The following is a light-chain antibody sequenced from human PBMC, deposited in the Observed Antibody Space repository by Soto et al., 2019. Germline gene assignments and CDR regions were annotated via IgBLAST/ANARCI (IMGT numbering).Light chain of an antibody. Sequence: QSALTQPASVSGSPGQSITISCTGTSSDVGGYNYVSWYQQHPGKAPKLMIYDVSNRPSGVSNRFSGSKSGNTASLTISGLHAEDEADYYCSSYTRSGPLVVFGGGTKLTVL. CDR1: SSDVGGYNY. J-gene: IGLJ2*01. V-gene: IGLV2-14*01. CDR3: SSYTRSGPLVV. CDR2: DVS.